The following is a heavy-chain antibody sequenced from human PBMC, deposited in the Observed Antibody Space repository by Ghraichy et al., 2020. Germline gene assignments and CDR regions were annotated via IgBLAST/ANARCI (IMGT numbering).Heavy chain of an antibody. CDR2: IYYSGST. Sequence: ESLNISCTVSGGSISSYYWSWIRQPPGKGLEWIGYIYYSGSTNYNPSLKSRVTISVDTSKNQFSLKLSSVTAADTAVYYCARAGLWFGVGAFDIWGQGTMVTVSS. V-gene: IGHV4-59*01. CDR3: ARAGLWFGVGAFDI. CDR1: GGSISSYY. J-gene: IGHJ3*02. D-gene: IGHD3-10*01.